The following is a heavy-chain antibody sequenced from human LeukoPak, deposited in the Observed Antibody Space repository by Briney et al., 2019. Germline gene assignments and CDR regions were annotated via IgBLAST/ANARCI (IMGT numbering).Heavy chain of an antibody. Sequence: GGSLRLSCAASGFTFSSYNMNWVRQAPGKGLEWVSSISSSSNYIYYADSVKGRFTISRDNAKNSLYLQMRSLRAEDTAVYYCARGKTSQNIVTRKTYNWFDPWGQGTLVTVSS. D-gene: IGHD2/OR15-2a*01. CDR2: ISSSSNYI. V-gene: IGHV3-21*01. CDR3: ARGKTSQNIVTRKTYNWFDP. J-gene: IGHJ5*02. CDR1: GFTFSSYN.